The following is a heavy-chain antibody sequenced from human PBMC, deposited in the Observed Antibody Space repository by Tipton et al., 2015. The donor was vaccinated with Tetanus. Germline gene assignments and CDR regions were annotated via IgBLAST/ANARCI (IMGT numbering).Heavy chain of an antibody. CDR1: GYNFATFW. J-gene: IGHJ4*02. D-gene: IGHD1-26*01. CDR3: ARANSGHYYLDS. V-gene: IGHV1-8*01. CDR2: MNPNSGKT. Sequence: QLVQSGAEVKKPGESLNISCKASGYNFATFWIGWVRQATGQGFDWMGWMNPNSGKTASAQKFQGRVTMTRNTSIRTAYMELSSLTSEDSAVYYCARANSGHYYLDSWGQGTLVTVSS.